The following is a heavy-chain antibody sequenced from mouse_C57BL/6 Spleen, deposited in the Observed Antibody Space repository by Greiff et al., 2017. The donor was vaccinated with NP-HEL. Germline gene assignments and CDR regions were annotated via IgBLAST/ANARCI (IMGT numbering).Heavy chain of an antibody. CDR1: GYTFTDYE. D-gene: IGHD1-1*01. CDR3: TRVNYYGSGVGFAY. CDR2: IDPETGGT. Sequence: VQLQQSGAELVRPGASVTLSCKASGYTFTDYEMHWVKQTPVHGLEWIGAIDPETGGTAYNQKFKGKAILTADKSSSTAYMELRSLTSEDSAVYYCTRVNYYGSGVGFAYWGQGTLVTVSA. V-gene: IGHV1-15*01. J-gene: IGHJ3*01.